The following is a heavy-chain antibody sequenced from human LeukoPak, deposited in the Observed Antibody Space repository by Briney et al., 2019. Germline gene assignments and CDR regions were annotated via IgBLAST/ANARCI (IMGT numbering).Heavy chain of an antibody. CDR1: GDTLNKYA. J-gene: IGHJ1*01. Sequence: ASVKVSCKASGDTLNKYAFNWVRQAPGQGPEWMGWISAYNGNTNYAQKLQGRVTMTTDTSTSTAYMELGSLRSDDTAVYYCARARRIAAAGAEYFQHWGQGTVVTVSS. D-gene: IGHD6-13*01. V-gene: IGHV1-18*01. CDR2: ISAYNGNT. CDR3: ARARRIAAAGAEYFQH.